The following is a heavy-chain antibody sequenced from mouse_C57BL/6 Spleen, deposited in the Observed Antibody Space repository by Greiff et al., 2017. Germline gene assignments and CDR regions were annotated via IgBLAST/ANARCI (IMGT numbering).Heavy chain of an antibody. CDR2: ILTGSGST. V-gene: IGHV1-9*01. CDR1: GYTFTGYW. D-gene: IGHD1-1*01. Sequence: VQLVESGAELMKPGASVKLSCKATGYTFTGYWIEWVKQRPGHGLEWIGEILTGSGSTNDNEKFKGKGTFTADTSSNTAYMQLSSLTTEDSAIYYCARREGIYYYQYYFDYWGQGTTLTVSS. CDR3: ARREGIYYYQYYFDY. J-gene: IGHJ2*01.